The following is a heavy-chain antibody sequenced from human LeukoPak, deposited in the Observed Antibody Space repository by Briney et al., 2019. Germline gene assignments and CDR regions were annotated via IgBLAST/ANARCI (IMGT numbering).Heavy chain of an antibody. D-gene: IGHD1-20*01. CDR3: STLTSRGLSDS. Sequence: GGSLRLSCAASGFTFTNAWMNWVRQAPGKGLEWVGRIKSKADGETIDYAAPVKGRFTFSRDDSKNMLYLQMNSLRSEDTAVYYCSTLTSRGLSDSWGQGTLVTVSS. J-gene: IGHJ4*02. CDR1: GFTFTNAW. CDR2: IKSKADGETI. V-gene: IGHV3-15*07.